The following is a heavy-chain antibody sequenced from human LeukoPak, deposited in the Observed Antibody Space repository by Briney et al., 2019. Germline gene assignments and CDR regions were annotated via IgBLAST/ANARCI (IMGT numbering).Heavy chain of an antibody. Sequence: SVTLSCKASGGTFTIYAISWVRHAPGQGLEWMGGIIPIFGTANYAQKFQGRVTITTDESTSTAYMELSSLRSEDTAVYYCARGADYDYGPRGGFDPWGQGTLVTVSS. D-gene: IGHD4-17*01. CDR1: GGTFTIYA. CDR3: ARGADYDYGPRGGFDP. J-gene: IGHJ5*02. V-gene: IGHV1-69*05. CDR2: IIPIFGTA.